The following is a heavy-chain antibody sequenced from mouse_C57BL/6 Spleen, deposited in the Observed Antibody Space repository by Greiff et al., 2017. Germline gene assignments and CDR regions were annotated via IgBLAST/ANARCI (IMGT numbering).Heavy chain of an antibody. CDR3: ARTFITTSYWYFDV. CDR1: GYAFSSSW. V-gene: IGHV1-82*01. D-gene: IGHD1-1*01. Sequence: VQLQESGPELVKPGASVKISCKASGYAFSSSWMNWVKQRPGKGLEWIGRIYPGDGDTNYNGKFKGKATLTADKSSSTAYMQLSSLTSEDSAVYFCARTFITTSYWYFDVWGTGTTVTVSS. J-gene: IGHJ1*03. CDR2: IYPGDGDT.